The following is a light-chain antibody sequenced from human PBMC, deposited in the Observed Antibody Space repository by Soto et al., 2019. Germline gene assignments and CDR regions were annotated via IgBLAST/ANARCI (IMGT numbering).Light chain of an antibody. CDR3: QQLNIFPPLFT. CDR2: GAS. CDR1: QGIRSY. Sequence: DIQLTQSPFFLSASVGDRVTITCRASQGIRSYLAWYKQRPGKATELLIYGASTLRTGVASRFSGSGSGTEFTHSISSLPPENFATSFCQQLNIFPPLFTFGPGTKVDIK. V-gene: IGKV1-9*01. J-gene: IGKJ3*01.